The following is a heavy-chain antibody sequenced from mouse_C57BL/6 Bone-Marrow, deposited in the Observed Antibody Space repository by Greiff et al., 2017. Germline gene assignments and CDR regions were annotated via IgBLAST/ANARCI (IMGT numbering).Heavy chain of an antibody. J-gene: IGHJ4*01. D-gene: IGHD3-2*02. CDR2: IRYSGST. CDR3: ALGGAQGAMDY. Sequence: DVKLQESGPGMVKPSQSLSLTCTVTGYSITSGYDWHWIRHFPGNKLEWMGYIRYSGSTNYNPSLKSRISITHDTSKNHFFLKLNSVTTEDTATYYCALGGAQGAMDYWGQGTSVTVSS. CDR1: GYSITSGYD. V-gene: IGHV3-1*01.